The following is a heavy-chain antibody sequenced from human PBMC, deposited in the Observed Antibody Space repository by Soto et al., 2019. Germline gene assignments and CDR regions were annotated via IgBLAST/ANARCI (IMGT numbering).Heavy chain of an antibody. CDR3: ARGFSGWYYFDY. V-gene: IGHV4-59*01. CDR1: GGSISSYY. J-gene: IGHJ4*02. CDR2: TYYSGST. D-gene: IGHD6-19*01. Sequence: SETLSLTCTVSGGSISSYYWSWIRQPPGKGLEWIGYTYYSGSTDYNPSLKSRVTISVDTSKNQFSLKLSSVTAADTAVYYCARGFSGWYYFDYWGQGTLVTVSS.